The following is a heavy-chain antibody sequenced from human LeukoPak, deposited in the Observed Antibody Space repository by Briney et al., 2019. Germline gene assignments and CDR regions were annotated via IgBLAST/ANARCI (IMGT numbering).Heavy chain of an antibody. CDR1: GFTFSSYA. J-gene: IGHJ3*02. CDR3: ARGGFDI. V-gene: IGHV3-30-3*01. CDR2: ISYDGSNK. Sequence: GRSLRLYCAASGFTFSSYAMHWVRQAPGKGLEWLAVISYDGSNKYYADSVKGRFTISRDNSKNTLYLQMNSLRAEDTAVYYCARGGFDIWGQGTMVTVSS.